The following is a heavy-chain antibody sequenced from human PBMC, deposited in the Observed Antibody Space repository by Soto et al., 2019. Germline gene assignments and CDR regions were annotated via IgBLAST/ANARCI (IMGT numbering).Heavy chain of an antibody. CDR1: GFTFSGSA. CDR2: IRSKANSYAT. J-gene: IGHJ4*02. Sequence: EVQLVESGGGLVQPGGSLKLSCAVSGFTFSGSAMHWVRQASGKGLEWVGRIRSKANSYATAYAASVKGRFTISRDDSKNTAYLQMNSRNTEDTAVYYCTRGYGDYVRDYWGQGTLVTVSS. CDR3: TRGYGDYVRDY. D-gene: IGHD4-17*01. V-gene: IGHV3-73*01.